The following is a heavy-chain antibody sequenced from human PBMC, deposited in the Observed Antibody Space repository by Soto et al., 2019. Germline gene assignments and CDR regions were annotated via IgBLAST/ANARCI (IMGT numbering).Heavy chain of an antibody. D-gene: IGHD6-19*01. CDR1: GYTFTSYG. V-gene: IGHV1-18*04. Sequence: ASVKVSCKASGYTFTSYGISWLRQAPGQGLKWMGWISAYNGNTNYAQKLQGRVTMTTDTSTSTAYMELRSLRSDDTAVYYCARRQWLGPIDYWGQGTLVTVSS. CDR2: ISAYNGNT. CDR3: ARRQWLGPIDY. J-gene: IGHJ4*02.